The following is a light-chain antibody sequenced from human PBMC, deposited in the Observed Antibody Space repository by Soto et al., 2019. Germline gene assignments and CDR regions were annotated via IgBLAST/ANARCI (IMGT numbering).Light chain of an antibody. V-gene: IGLV2-14*01. Sequence: QSALTQTASVSGSPGQSITISCTGTSSDVGGYNYVSWYQQHPGKAPKLMIYDVSNRPSGVSNRISGSKSGNTASLTISGLQAEDEADYYCNSYTSSSTLLFGGGTKLTVL. CDR1: SSDVGGYNY. CDR2: DVS. J-gene: IGLJ2*01. CDR3: NSYTSSSTLL.